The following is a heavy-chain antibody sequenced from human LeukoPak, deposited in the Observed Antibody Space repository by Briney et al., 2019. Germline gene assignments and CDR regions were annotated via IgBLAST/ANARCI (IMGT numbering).Heavy chain of an antibody. J-gene: IGHJ4*02. CDR2: ISRGSVIT. Sequence: GGSLRLSCAASGFTFSDYAINWVRQAPGKGLEWVSSISRGSVITYYADSVKGRFTISRDNSDNTLYLHMNSLRAEDTAVYYCVSRAGSPWGPFDDWGQGTLVTVSS. D-gene: IGHD7-27*01. V-gene: IGHV3-23*01. CDR3: VSRAGSPWGPFDD. CDR1: GFTFSDYA.